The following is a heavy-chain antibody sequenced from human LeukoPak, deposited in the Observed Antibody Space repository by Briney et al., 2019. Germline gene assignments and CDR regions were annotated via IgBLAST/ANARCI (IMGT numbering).Heavy chain of an antibody. CDR2: INHSGST. Sequence: PSETLSLTCAVYGGSFSGYYWSWIRQPPGKGLEWIGEINHSGSTNYNPSLKSRVTISVDTSKNQFSLKLSSVTAADTAVYYCASPRQERSGSYYNYWGQGTLVTVSS. CDR3: ASPRQERSGSYYNY. J-gene: IGHJ4*02. V-gene: IGHV4-34*01. CDR1: GGSFSGYY. D-gene: IGHD3-10*01.